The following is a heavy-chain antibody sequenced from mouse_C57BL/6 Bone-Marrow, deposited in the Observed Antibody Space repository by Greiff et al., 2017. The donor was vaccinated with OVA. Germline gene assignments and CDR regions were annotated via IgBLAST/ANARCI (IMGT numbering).Heavy chain of an antibody. J-gene: IGHJ1*03. CDR3: ARTGSPWYFDV. CDR1: GYTFTSYW. Sequence: VQLQQPGAELVMPGASVKLSCKASGYTFTSYWMHWVKQRPGQGLEWIGEIDPSDSYTNYNQKFKGQSTLTVDKSSSTAYVQLSSLTSEDSAVYYFARTGSPWYFDVWGTGTTVTVSS. D-gene: IGHD1-1*01. CDR2: IDPSDSYT. V-gene: IGHV1-69*01.